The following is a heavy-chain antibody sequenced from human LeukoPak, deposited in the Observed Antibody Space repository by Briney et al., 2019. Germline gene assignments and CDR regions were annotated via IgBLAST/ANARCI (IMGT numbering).Heavy chain of an antibody. J-gene: IGHJ4*02. V-gene: IGHV4-4*07. CDR1: GGSISSYS. Sequence: PSETLSLTCTVSGGSISSYSWSWIRQPAGKGLEWIGHIYTIGSTNYNPSLKSPVTMSVDPSKNQFSLRLSSVTAADTAVYYCARAANIVGATIFDYWGQGTLVTVSS. CDR3: ARAANIVGATIFDY. D-gene: IGHD1-26*01. CDR2: IYTIGST.